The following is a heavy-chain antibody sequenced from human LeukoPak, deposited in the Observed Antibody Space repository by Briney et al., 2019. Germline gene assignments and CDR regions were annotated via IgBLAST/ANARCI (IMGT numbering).Heavy chain of an antibody. D-gene: IGHD2-2*01. J-gene: IGHJ5*02. V-gene: IGHV5-51*01. CDR2: IYPADSDT. Sequence: GESLKISCRASGYSFTNSWIGWVRQMPGKGLEWMGIIYPADSDTRYNPSFQGQVTISVDKSITTAYLQWSSLKASDTAMYYCVRPSARLGWFDPWGQGTLDTVSS. CDR3: VRPSARLGWFDP. CDR1: GYSFTNSW.